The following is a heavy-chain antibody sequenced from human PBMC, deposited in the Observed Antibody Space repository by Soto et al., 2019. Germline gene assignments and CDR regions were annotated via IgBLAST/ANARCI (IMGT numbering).Heavy chain of an antibody. V-gene: IGHV1-8*01. CDR2: MNPNSGNT. Sequence: QVQLVQSGAEVKKPGASVKVSCKASGYTFTSYDINWVRQATGQGLEWMGWMNPNSGNTGYAQKFQGRVTMTRNTSISTAYMELSSLRSEDTAVYYCARGYSRSFLFDYYYYMDVWGKGTTVTVSS. D-gene: IGHD6-6*01. CDR3: ARGYSRSFLFDYYYYMDV. CDR1: GYTFTSYD. J-gene: IGHJ6*03.